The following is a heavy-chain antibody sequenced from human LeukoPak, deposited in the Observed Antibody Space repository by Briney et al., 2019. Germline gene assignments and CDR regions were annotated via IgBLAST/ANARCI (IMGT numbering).Heavy chain of an antibody. D-gene: IGHD3-3*01. CDR1: GYTFTSYG. J-gene: IGHJ4*02. CDR3: ARDDYDFWSGYEPYLDY. CDR2: ISAYNGNT. Sequence: ASMKVSCKASGYTFTSYGISWVRQAPGQGLEWMGWISAYNGNTNYAQKLQGRVTMTTDTSTSTAYMELRSLRSDDTAVYYCARDDYDFWSGYEPYLDYWGQGTLVTVSS. V-gene: IGHV1-18*01.